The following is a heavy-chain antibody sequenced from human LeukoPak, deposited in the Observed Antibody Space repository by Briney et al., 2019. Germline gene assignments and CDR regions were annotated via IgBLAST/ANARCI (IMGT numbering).Heavy chain of an antibody. CDR2: IFPLDFSV. V-gene: IGHV5-51*06. J-gene: IGHJ5*02. Sequence: GASLQISCKCSGFKFSDYWIGWVRQLPGKGLEGMGIIFPLDFSVRYSPSFQGAITISADKYLSIAFLQWSSLEASDSAIYYCARFSGPSLERNWFDPWGEGPLVTV. D-gene: IGHD3-10*01. CDR1: GFKFSDYW. CDR3: ARFSGPSLERNWFDP.